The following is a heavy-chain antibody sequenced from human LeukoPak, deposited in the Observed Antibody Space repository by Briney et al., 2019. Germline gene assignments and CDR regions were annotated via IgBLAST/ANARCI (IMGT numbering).Heavy chain of an antibody. D-gene: IGHD1-7*01. CDR1: GFTFSSFG. CDR3: VRGVGVSRFNYLDP. J-gene: IGHJ5*02. Sequence: PGGSLRLSCAASGFTFSSFGMHWVRQAPGKGLEWVAVIWYDASNKYYADSMKGRFTISRDNPKNTLYLQMDSLRDDDTAVYYCVRGVGVSRFNYLDPWGQGTLVIVSS. V-gene: IGHV3-33*01. CDR2: IWYDASNK.